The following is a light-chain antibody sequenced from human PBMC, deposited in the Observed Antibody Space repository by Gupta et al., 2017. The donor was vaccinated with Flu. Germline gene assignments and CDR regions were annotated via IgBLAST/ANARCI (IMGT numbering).Light chain of an antibody. V-gene: IGKV3-20*01. CDR1: QSVSGNL. CDR3: QQDDRTPQT. Sequence: EIVLTQSPGTLSLSPGERATLSCRASQSVSGNLFAWYQQKPGQAPRLLIYGASSRATGIPDRFSGGRSGTDFTLTISRLEPEDFAVYFCQQDDRTPQTFGQGTKLEIK. CDR2: GAS. J-gene: IGKJ1*01.